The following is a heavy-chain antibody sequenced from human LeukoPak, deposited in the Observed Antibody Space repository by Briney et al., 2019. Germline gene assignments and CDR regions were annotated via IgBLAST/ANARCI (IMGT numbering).Heavy chain of an antibody. CDR2: LSDSGGGT. CDR1: GFTFSSYA. D-gene: IGHD4-23*01. V-gene: IGHV3-23*01. Sequence: GGSLRLSRAVSGFTFSSYAMSWVRQAPGKGLEWVSSLSDSGGGTYYADSVKGRFTISRDNSKNTLYLQMNSLRAEDTAVYYCAKDLAYGGNSPFDYWGQGTLVTVSS. J-gene: IGHJ4*02. CDR3: AKDLAYGGNSPFDY.